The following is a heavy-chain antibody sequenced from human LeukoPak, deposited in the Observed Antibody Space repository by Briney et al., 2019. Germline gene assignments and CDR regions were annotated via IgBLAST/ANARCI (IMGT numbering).Heavy chain of an antibody. V-gene: IGHV4-34*01. CDR3: ARALRYSYGYIY. D-gene: IGHD5-18*01. Sequence: SETLSLTCGVYGGSFSGYYYSWFRQPPGKGLEWICEINHIGYTNYNPSLQSRVTISVDTFKNHFSLKLGSVTAADTAVYYCARALRYSYGYIYWGQGTLVTVSS. J-gene: IGHJ4*02. CDR2: INHIGYT. CDR1: GGSFSGYY.